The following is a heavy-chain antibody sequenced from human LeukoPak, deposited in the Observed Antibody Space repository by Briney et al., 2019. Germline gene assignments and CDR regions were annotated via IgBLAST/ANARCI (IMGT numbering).Heavy chain of an antibody. V-gene: IGHV1-2*02. Sequence: ASVKVSCKASGYTFSGYYMHWVRQAPAQGLEWMGWINPNSGDTNYAQNFQGRVTMAWDTSISTAYMELSRLRSDDTPVYYCARGDHQGESGGAFDIWGQGTMVTVSS. D-gene: IGHD3-10*01. CDR1: GYTFSGYY. J-gene: IGHJ3*02. CDR3: ARGDHQGESGGAFDI. CDR2: INPNSGDT.